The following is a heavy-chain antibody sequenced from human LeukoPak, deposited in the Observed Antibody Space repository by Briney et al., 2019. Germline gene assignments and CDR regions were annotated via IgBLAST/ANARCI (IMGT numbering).Heavy chain of an antibody. CDR1: GFTFSSCG. Sequence: GGSLRLSCAASGFTFSSCGMTWVRQAPGKGLEWVSSISGSDDGTYYADSVKGRFTISRDNSKNTLYLQMNSLRAEDTAIYYCATYDSWSGYNIAYWGQGTLVTVSS. D-gene: IGHD3-3*01. CDR3: ATYDSWSGYNIAY. CDR2: ISGSDDGT. V-gene: IGHV3-23*01. J-gene: IGHJ4*02.